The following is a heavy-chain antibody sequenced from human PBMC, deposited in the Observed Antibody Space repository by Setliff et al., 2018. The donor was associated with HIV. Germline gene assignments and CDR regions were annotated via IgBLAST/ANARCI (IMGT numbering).Heavy chain of an antibody. J-gene: IGHJ3*02. V-gene: IGHV4-39*01. Sequence: SETLSLTCTVSGGSISSSSYYWGWIRQPPGKGLEWIGSIYYSGSTYYNPSLKSRVTISVDTSKNQFSLKLSSVTAADTAVYYCARVGGWGAFDIWGQGTMVTVSS. CDR2: IYYSGST. CDR3: ARVGGWGAFDI. CDR1: GGSISSSSYY. D-gene: IGHD3-10*01.